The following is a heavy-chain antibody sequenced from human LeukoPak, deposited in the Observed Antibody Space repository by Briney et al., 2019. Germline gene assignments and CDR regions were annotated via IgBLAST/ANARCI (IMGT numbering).Heavy chain of an antibody. CDR1: GFTVSNNY. CDR2: INWNGAST. V-gene: IGHV3-20*01. CDR3: AKFSGGSYRTYHFDY. J-gene: IGHJ4*02. D-gene: IGHD1-26*01. Sequence: GGSLRLSCAASGFTVSNNYLSWARQAPGKGLEWVSGINWNGASTAYADSVKGRFTISRDNAKNSLFLQMNSLRAEDTAFYHCAKFSGGSYRTYHFDYWGQGILVTVSS.